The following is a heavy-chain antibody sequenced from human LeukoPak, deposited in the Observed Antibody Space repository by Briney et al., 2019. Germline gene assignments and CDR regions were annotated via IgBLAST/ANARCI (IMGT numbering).Heavy chain of an antibody. V-gene: IGHV4-59*08. CDR3: ARHRSYRATLSWGQKKYCDVYGLDV. CDR1: GGSIGSYY. J-gene: IGHJ6*04. Sequence: PSETLSLTCTVSGGSIGSYYWSRIRQPPGKGLEWIGYIYYTGSTSYNPSLKSRITMSADTSQKQFSLSLTSVTAADTAMYYCARHRSYRATLSWGQKKYCDVYGLDVWGGGTTAIVSS. CDR2: IYYTGST. D-gene: IGHD2-8*02.